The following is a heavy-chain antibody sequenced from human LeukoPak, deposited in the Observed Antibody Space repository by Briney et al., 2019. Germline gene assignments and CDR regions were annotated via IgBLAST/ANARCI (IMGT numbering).Heavy chain of an antibody. CDR2: IYTSGST. Sequence: PSETLSLTCTVSGGSISSYYWSWIRQPAGKGLEWIGRIYTSGSTNYNPSLKSRVTISVDTSKNQFSLKLSSVTAADTAVYYCARVSVGAVRYWFDPWGQGTLVTVSS. J-gene: IGHJ5*02. CDR1: GGSISSYY. CDR3: ARVSVGAVRYWFDP. V-gene: IGHV4-4*07. D-gene: IGHD1-26*01.